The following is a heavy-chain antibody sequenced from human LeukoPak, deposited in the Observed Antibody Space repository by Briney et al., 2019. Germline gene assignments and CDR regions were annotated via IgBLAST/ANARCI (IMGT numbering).Heavy chain of an antibody. Sequence: SQTLSLTCTVSGGSISSFYWSWIRQPPGKGLEWIGYIYYSGSTNYNPSLKSRVTISEDTSKNQFSLKLSSVTAADTAVYYCARAYYFDYWGQGTLVTVSS. CDR2: IYYSGST. J-gene: IGHJ4*02. V-gene: IGHV4-59*01. CDR1: GGSISSFY. CDR3: ARAYYFDY.